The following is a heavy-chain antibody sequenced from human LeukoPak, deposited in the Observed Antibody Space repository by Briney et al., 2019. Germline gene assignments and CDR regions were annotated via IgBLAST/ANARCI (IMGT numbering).Heavy chain of an antibody. CDR2: IYYSGSS. J-gene: IGHJ4*02. D-gene: IGHD6-13*01. CDR3: ARHSRPLFDY. Sequence: PSETLSLTCTVSSGSISSSSYYWGWIRQSPGKGLEWIGSIYYSGSSHYNPSLKGRVTISVDTSKNQFSLKLSSVTAADTAVYYCARHSRPLFDYWGQGTLVTVSS. V-gene: IGHV4-39*01. CDR1: SGSISSSSYY.